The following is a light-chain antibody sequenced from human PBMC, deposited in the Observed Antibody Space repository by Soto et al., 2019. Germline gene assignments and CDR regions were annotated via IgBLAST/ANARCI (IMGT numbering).Light chain of an antibody. J-gene: IGKJ3*01. Sequence: EIVLTQSPGTLSLSPGERATLSCRASQSVSSSYLAWYQQKPGQAPRLLIYGASSRSTGIPDRFSGSGSGTDFTLTISRQEPEDFAVYYCQQYGSSPGFTFGPGTKVDIK. V-gene: IGKV3-20*01. CDR1: QSVSSSY. CDR3: QQYGSSPGFT. CDR2: GAS.